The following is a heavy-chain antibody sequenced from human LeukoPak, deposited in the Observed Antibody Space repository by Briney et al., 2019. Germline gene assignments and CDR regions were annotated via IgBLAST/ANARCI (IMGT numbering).Heavy chain of an antibody. D-gene: IGHD3-10*01. J-gene: IGHJ3*02. CDR3: AKDMVATSDAFDI. CDR2: TSWNSGSI. Sequence: GGSLRLSCAASGFTFDDYAMHWVRQAPGKGLEWVSGTSWNSGSIGYADSVKGRFTISRDNAKNSLYLQMNSLRAEDTALYYCAKDMVATSDAFDIWGQGTMVTVSS. V-gene: IGHV3-9*01. CDR1: GFTFDDYA.